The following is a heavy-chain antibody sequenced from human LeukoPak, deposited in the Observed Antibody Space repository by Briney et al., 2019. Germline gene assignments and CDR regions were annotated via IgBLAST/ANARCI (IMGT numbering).Heavy chain of an antibody. V-gene: IGHV3-49*04. D-gene: IGHD3-10*01. CDR1: GFTFGDYA. Sequence: GRSLRLSRTASGFTFGDYAMSWVRQAPGKGLEWIGFIRSKAYGGTTEYVASVKGRFTISRDDSKSIAYLQMNSLKTEDTAVYYCTRERITMVRRVKALDYWGQGTLVTVSS. J-gene: IGHJ4*02. CDR3: TRERITMVRRVKALDY. CDR2: IRSKAYGGTT.